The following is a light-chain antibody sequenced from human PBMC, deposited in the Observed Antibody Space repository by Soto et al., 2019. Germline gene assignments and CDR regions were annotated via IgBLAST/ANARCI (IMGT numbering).Light chain of an antibody. CDR1: HSVNTN. V-gene: IGKV3-15*01. J-gene: IGKJ4*01. CDR3: QQCVSWPPLT. CDR2: GAS. Sequence: EIVMTQSPATLSVSPGDRATISCRASHSVNTNLAWYQQKPGQSPRLLIYGASISATGIPARFSGSGAGTEFTLTISSLQSEDSAIYYCQQCVSWPPLTFGGGTKVEI.